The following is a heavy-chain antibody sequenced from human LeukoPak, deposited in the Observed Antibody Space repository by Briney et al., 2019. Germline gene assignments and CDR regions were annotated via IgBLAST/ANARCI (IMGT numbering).Heavy chain of an antibody. CDR1: GFTFSDYY. CDR2: ISSSGSTI. J-gene: IGHJ4*02. Sequence: GGSLRLSCAASGFTFSDYYMSWIRQAPGKGLEWVSYISSSGSTIYYADSVKGRFTISRDNAKNSLYLQMNSLRAEDTAVYYCAKRGSCSSATCYYDSWGQGTLVTVSS. D-gene: IGHD2-2*01. V-gene: IGHV3-11*01. CDR3: AKRGSCSSATCYYDS.